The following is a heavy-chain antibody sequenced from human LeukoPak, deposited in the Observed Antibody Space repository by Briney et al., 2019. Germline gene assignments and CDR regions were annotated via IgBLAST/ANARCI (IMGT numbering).Heavy chain of an antibody. V-gene: IGHV5-51*01. Sequence: GESLKISCQGSGYTFTSYWIGWVRQMPGKGLEWMGTIYPGDSDTRYSPSFQGQVTISADKSINTAYLQWSSLKASDTAMYYRARRRVGSGSDAFDIWGQGKMVNNSS. CDR3: ARRRVGSGSDAFDI. D-gene: IGHD1-26*01. CDR2: IYPGDSDT. J-gene: IGHJ3*02. CDR1: GYTFTSYW.